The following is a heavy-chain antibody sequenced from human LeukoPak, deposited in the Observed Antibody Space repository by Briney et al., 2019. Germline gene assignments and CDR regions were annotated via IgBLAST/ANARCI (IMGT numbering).Heavy chain of an antibody. Sequence: ASVKVSCKASGYIFSDYYMHWVRQAPGQGLEWMGWINSNSGGTKYEQKFQGRVTMTRDTSISTVYMELSRLRFDDTAVYYCARGSERCSSTSCPNKPFDYWGQGTLVTVSS. CDR2: INSNSGGT. V-gene: IGHV1-2*02. J-gene: IGHJ4*02. CDR3: ARGSERCSSTSCPNKPFDY. CDR1: GYIFSDYY. D-gene: IGHD2-2*01.